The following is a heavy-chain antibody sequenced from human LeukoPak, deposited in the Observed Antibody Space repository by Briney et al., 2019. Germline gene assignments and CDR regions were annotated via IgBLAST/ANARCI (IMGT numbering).Heavy chain of an antibody. CDR2: IYWNDDK. V-gene: IGHV2-5*01. J-gene: IGHJ5*02. CDR1: GLSLSTSGVG. CDR3: AHRTLLRYSYGKLTNWFDP. D-gene: IGHD5-18*01. Sequence: ESGPTLVKPTQNLTLTCTFSGLSLSTSGVGVGWIRQPPGKALEWLALIYWNDDKRYSPSLKSRLTITKDTSKNQVVLTMTNMDPVDTATYYCAHRTLLRYSYGKLTNWFDPWGQGTLVTVSS.